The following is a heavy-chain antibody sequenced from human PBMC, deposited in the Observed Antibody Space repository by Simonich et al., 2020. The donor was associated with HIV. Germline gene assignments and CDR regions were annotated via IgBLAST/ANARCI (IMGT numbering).Heavy chain of an antibody. Sequence: QVQLQQWGAGLLKPSETLSLTCAVYGGSFSGYYWNWIRQPPGKGLEWSGEINHSGSTNYNPSLKSRVTISVDTSKNQFALKLSSVTAADTAVYYCARGNAFDIWGQGTMVTVSS. J-gene: IGHJ3*02. CDR1: GGSFSGYY. CDR3: ARGNAFDI. V-gene: IGHV4-34*01. CDR2: INHSGST.